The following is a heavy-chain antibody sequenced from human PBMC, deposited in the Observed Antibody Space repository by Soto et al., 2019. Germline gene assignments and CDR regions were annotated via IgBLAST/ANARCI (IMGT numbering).Heavy chain of an antibody. CDR1: GFTFSSFG. V-gene: IGHV3-23*01. CDR2: IGRSGVT. CDR3: AKVPHNFYYNFMDV. J-gene: IGHJ6*03. Sequence: GGSLRLSCAASGFTFSSFGMRWVRQAPGQGLQWVSSIGRSGVTHYSDSVKGRFTISRDNSKNTQYLQMDSMRAEDTATYYCAKVPHNFYYNFMDVWGPGTTVTVSS.